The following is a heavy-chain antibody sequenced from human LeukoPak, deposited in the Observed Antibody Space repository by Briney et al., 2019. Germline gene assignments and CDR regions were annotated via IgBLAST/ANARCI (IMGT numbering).Heavy chain of an antibody. CDR3: ACLTTADAFDI. V-gene: IGHV4-59*01. J-gene: IGHJ3*02. D-gene: IGHD3-22*01. CDR2: IYDSGST. CDR1: GGSISSYY. Sequence: MASETLSLTCTVSGGSISSYYWSWIRQPPGKGLEWVGYIYDSGSTNYNPSLKSRVTIPVDTSKNQFSLKLSSVTAADTAVYYCACLTTADAFDIWGQGTMVTVSS.